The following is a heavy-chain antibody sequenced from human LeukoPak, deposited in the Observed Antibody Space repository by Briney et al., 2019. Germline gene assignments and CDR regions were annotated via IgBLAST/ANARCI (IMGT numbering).Heavy chain of an antibody. CDR2: IYYSGST. D-gene: IGHD3-3*01. CDR3: ARARGYMYYDFWSGYSYFDY. Sequence: SETLSLTCTVSGGSISSYYWSWIRQPPGKGLEWIGYIYYSGSTNYNPSLKSRVTISVDTSKNQFSLKLSSVTAADTAVYYCARARGYMYYDFWSGYSYFDYWGQGTLVTVSS. J-gene: IGHJ4*02. V-gene: IGHV4-59*08. CDR1: GGSISSYY.